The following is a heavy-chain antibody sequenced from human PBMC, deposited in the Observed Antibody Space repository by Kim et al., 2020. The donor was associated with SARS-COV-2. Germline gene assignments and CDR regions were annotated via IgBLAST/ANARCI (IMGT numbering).Heavy chain of an antibody. CDR1: GFTFSGSA. CDR3: TLSDYYDSSGYYSILQDY. Sequence: GGSLRLSCAASGFTFSGSAMHWVRQASGKGLEWVGRIRSKANSYATAYAASVKGRFTISRDDSKNTAYLQMNSLKTEDTAVYYCTLSDYYDSSGYYSILQDYWGQGTLVTVSS. D-gene: IGHD3-22*01. CDR2: IRSKANSYAT. V-gene: IGHV3-73*01. J-gene: IGHJ4*02.